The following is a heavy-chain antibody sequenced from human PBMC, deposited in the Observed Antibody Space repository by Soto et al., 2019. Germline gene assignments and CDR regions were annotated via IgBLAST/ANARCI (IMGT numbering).Heavy chain of an antibody. D-gene: IGHD3-3*01. CDR2: ISTYNGNK. J-gene: IGHJ6*02. Sequence: QVQLVQSGTEVKKPGASVKVCCKASGYTFTSYGITWVRQAPGQGLEWMGWISTYNGNKNYAQKVQGRVTMTTDTSTSTAYMELRSLTSDDTAVYYCARVPFGVVIEDILRFGMDVWGQGTTVPVSS. CDR3: ARVPFGVVIEDILRFGMDV. CDR1: GYTFTSYG. V-gene: IGHV1-18*01.